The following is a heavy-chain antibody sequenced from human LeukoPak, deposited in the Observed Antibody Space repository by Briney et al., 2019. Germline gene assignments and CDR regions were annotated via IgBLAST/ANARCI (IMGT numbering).Heavy chain of an antibody. V-gene: IGHV4-34*01. CDR3: ARSKRITMVRGVIFYFDY. D-gene: IGHD3-10*01. J-gene: IGHJ4*02. Sequence: HPSETLSLTCAVYGGSFSGYYWSWLRQPPGKGLEWIGEINHSGSTNYNPSLKSRVTISVDTSKNQFSLKLSSVTAADTAVYYCARSKRITMVRGVIFYFDYWGQGTLVTVSS. CDR2: INHSGST. CDR1: GGSFSGYY.